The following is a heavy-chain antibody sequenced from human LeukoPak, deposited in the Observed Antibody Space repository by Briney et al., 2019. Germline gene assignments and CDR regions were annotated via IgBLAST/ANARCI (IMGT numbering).Heavy chain of an antibody. D-gene: IGHD3-10*01. CDR2: IYYSGRT. V-gene: IGHV4-59*08. Sequence: SETLSLTCTVSGGSLSIYYWSGIPQPPRKGRECSWYIYYSGRTNYNPSLKSRVTISVDTSKNQFSLKLSSVTAADTAVYYCARLHYYGSGSYCPFDYWGQGTLVTVSS. J-gene: IGHJ4*02. CDR3: ARLHYYGSGSYCPFDY. CDR1: GGSLSIYY.